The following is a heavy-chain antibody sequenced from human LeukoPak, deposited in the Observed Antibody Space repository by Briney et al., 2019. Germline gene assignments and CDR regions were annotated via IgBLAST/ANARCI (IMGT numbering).Heavy chain of an antibody. V-gene: IGHV1-69*13. CDR3: ASGGVTVYSYGPDY. J-gene: IGHJ4*02. Sequence: ASVKVSCKASGYTFTSYGISWVRQAPGQGLEWMGTIIPEFDEAHYAQKLQGRVSISADDSATAAYMELRSLRSDDTAVYYCASGGVTVYSYGPDYWGQGTLVAVSS. CDR2: IIPEFDEA. D-gene: IGHD5-18*01. CDR1: GYTFTSYG.